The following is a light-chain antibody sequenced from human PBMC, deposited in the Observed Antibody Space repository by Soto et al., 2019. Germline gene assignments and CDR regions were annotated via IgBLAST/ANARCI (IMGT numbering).Light chain of an antibody. CDR1: XSXVGGSNF. Sequence: QSVLTQPASVSDSPGQSITISCTXXXSXVGGSNFVSWYQQHPGKPPKLIIYDVANRPSGVSNRFSGSKSGSTASLIISRLQTEDGADYYCVSYTTSTTYVFGTGTKLTVL. V-gene: IGLV2-14*03. CDR3: VSYTTSTTYV. CDR2: DVA. J-gene: IGLJ1*01.